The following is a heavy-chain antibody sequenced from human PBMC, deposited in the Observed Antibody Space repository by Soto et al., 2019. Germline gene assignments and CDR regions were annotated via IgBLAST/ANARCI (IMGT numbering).Heavy chain of an antibody. D-gene: IGHD1-1*01. CDR1: GFTFSTYG. CDR2: ISYDEKTK. V-gene: IGHV3-30*18. Sequence: GGSLRLSCAASGFTFSTYGMHWVRQAPGKGLEWLAVISYDEKTKYYADSVKARFTISRDNSKNTLFLQMNRLRSEDTAVYYCAKGSQMAEVLDNWGQGTLVTVSS. CDR3: AKGSQMAEVLDN. J-gene: IGHJ4*02.